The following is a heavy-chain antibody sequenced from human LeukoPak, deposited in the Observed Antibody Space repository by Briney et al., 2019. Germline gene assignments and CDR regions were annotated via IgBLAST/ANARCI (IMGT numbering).Heavy chain of an antibody. Sequence: PGGSLRLSCAASGFTFSSYAMSWVRQAPGKGLEWVSAISGSGGSTYYVESVKGRFTISRDNSKNTLYLQMNSLRAEDTVVYYCAICTAAAQPIDYWGQGTLVTVSS. V-gene: IGHV3-23*01. D-gene: IGHD6-13*01. CDR1: GFTFSSYA. CDR2: ISGSGGST. CDR3: AICTAAAQPIDY. J-gene: IGHJ4*02.